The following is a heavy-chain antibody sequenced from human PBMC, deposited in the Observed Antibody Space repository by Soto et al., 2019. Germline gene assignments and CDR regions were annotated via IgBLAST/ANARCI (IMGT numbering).Heavy chain of an antibody. Sequence: PVWSLRLSCTSSSFTFSSYARHWVLQAPCKGLEFVAVISYDGSNKYYADSVKGRFTISRDNSKNTLYLQMNSLRAEDTAVYYCARDQQWLAFDYWGQGTLVTVSS. CDR3: ARDQQWLAFDY. D-gene: IGHD6-19*01. V-gene: IGHV3-30-3*01. CDR1: SFTFSSYA. CDR2: ISYDGSNK. J-gene: IGHJ4*02.